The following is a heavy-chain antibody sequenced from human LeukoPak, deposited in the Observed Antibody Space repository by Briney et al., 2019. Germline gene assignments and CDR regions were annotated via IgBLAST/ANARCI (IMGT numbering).Heavy chain of an antibody. Sequence: GGSLRLSCAASGFTFSSYGMYWVRQAPGRGLEWVSYIGPSGTSIYYADSVKGRFTISRDNARTSLYLQMNSLRAEDTAVYYCARDIASCSDTTCHDIRFDSWGQGTLVTVSS. J-gene: IGHJ5*01. CDR3: ARDIASCSDTTCHDIRFDS. CDR1: GFTFSSYG. CDR2: IGPSGTSI. D-gene: IGHD2-15*01. V-gene: IGHV3-48*01.